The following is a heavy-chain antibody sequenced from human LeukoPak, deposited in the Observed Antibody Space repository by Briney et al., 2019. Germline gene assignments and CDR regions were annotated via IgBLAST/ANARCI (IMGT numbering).Heavy chain of an antibody. CDR3: ARRPPKGYCSSTSCYIVFDP. J-gene: IGHJ5*02. CDR2: INHSGST. Sequence: SETLSLTCAVYGGSSSGYYWSWIRQPPGKGLEWIGEINHSGSTNYNPSLKSRVTISVDTSKNQFSLKLSSVTAADTAVYYCARRPPKGYCSSTSCYIVFDPWGQGTLVTVSS. CDR1: GGSSSGYY. D-gene: IGHD2-2*02. V-gene: IGHV4-34*01.